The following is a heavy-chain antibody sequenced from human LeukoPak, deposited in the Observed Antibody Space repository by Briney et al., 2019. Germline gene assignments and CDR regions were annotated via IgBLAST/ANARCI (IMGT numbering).Heavy chain of an antibody. Sequence: GGSLRLSCAASGFTFSRSAVHWVRQAPGKGLEWVAVISHDGSNTDYTDSVKGRFTISRDNSKNTLYLQMSSLRAEDTAAYYCAKTGDSSTYSFDYWGQGALVTVSS. CDR1: GFTFSRSA. J-gene: IGHJ4*02. CDR3: AKTGDSSTYSFDY. CDR2: ISHDGSNT. V-gene: IGHV3-30*18. D-gene: IGHD3-22*01.